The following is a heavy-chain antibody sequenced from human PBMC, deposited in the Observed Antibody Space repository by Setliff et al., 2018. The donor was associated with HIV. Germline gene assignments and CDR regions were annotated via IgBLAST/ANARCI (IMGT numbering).Heavy chain of an antibody. V-gene: IGHV1-8*01. J-gene: IGHJ5*02. CDR1: GYAFSKYD. Sequence: ASVKVSCKASGYAFSKYDINWVRQAAGQGLQWMGWVNPNSGNTGYAQNFQGRVTMTRDASIDTAYMELNSLTSEDTAVYYCARSQAAGYNWFDPWGQGTLV. CDR3: ARSQAAGYNWFDP. D-gene: IGHD6-13*01. CDR2: VNPNSGNT.